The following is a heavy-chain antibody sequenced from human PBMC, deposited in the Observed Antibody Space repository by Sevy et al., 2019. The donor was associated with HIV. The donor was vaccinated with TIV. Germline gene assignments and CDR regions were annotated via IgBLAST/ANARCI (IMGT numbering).Heavy chain of an antibody. Sequence: ASVKVSCKASGYTFSNYGISWVRQAPGEGLEWMGRISPFNNKTNYAQKFQGRVSLTSDTSATTAYMEVTSLRSDDTAVYYCARDRVHDWGEGWFDPWGQGTLVTVSS. V-gene: IGHV1-18*01. CDR3: ARDRVHDWGEGWFDP. D-gene: IGHD2-21*01. CDR2: ISPFNNKT. CDR1: GYTFSNYG. J-gene: IGHJ5*02.